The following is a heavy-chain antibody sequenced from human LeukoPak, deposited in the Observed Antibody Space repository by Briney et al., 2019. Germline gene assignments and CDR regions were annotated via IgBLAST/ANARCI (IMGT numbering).Heavy chain of an antibody. CDR1: GFTFSDYY. J-gene: IGHJ4*02. V-gene: IGHV3-11*01. CDR2: ISSSGSTI. Sequence: GGSLRLSCAASGFTFSDYYMSWIRQAPGKGLEWVSYISSSGSTIYYADSVKGRFTISRDNAKNSLHLQMNSLRAEDTAVYYCARDSSKGNYYDSSGCDYWGQGTLVTVSS. CDR3: ARDSSKGNYYDSSGCDY. D-gene: IGHD3-22*01.